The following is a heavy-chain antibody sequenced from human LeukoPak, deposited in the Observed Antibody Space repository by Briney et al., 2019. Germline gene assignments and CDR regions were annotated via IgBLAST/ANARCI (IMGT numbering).Heavy chain of an antibody. CDR3: AKGDHVLLWFGELSGAFDI. Sequence: GRSLRLSCAASGFTFSSYGMHWVRQAPGKGLEWVAVIWYDGSNKYYADSVKGRFTISRDNSKNTLYLQMNSLRAEDTAEYYCAKGDHVLLWFGELSGAFDIWGQGTMVTVSS. CDR1: GFTFSSYG. V-gene: IGHV3-33*06. D-gene: IGHD3-10*01. J-gene: IGHJ3*02. CDR2: IWYDGSNK.